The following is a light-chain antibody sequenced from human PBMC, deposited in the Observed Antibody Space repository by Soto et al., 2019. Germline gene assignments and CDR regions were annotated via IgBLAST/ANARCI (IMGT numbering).Light chain of an antibody. Sequence: DIQMTQSPSTLSGSVGERVTITCRASQTISSWLAWYQQKPGKAPKLLIYKASTFKSGVPSRFSGSGSGTEFTLTISSLQPDDFATYYCQPYNSYSEAFGQGTKVELK. CDR3: QPYNSYSEA. J-gene: IGKJ1*01. CDR1: QTISSW. CDR2: KAS. V-gene: IGKV1-5*03.